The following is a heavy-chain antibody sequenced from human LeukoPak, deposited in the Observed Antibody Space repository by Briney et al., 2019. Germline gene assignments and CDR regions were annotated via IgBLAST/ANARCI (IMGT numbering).Heavy chain of an antibody. CDR3: ARARSYSGSFLY. J-gene: IGHJ4*02. CDR2: INPSDGST. D-gene: IGHD1-26*01. V-gene: IGHV1-46*01. Sequence: ASVKVSCKASGYTLTSYYIHWVRQAPGQGLEWMGIINPSDGSTTYPQKFQGRVTMTRDTSTGTVYMELSSLRSEDAAVYYCARARSYSGSFLYWGQGTLVTVSS. CDR1: GYTLTSYY.